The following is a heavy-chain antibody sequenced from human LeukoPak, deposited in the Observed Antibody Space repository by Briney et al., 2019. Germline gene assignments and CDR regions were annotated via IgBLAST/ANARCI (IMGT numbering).Heavy chain of an antibody. CDR1: GGSISSSSYY. D-gene: IGHD3-9*01. Sequence: SETLSLTCTVSGGSISSSSYYWGWIRQPPGKGLEWIGSIYYSGSTYYNPSLKSRVTISVDTSKNQFSLKLSSVTAADTAVYYCARGQPHYDILTGYYGGWVDYWGQGTLVTVSS. CDR2: IYYSGST. CDR3: ARGQPHYDILTGYYGGWVDY. V-gene: IGHV4-39*07. J-gene: IGHJ4*02.